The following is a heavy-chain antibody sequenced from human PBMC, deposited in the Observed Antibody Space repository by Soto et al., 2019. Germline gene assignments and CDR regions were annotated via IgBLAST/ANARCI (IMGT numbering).Heavy chain of an antibody. CDR3: AREIVTAGGNNYFDP. J-gene: IGHJ5*02. CDR1: GGTVASSHW. CDR2: VYHTGDT. V-gene: IGHV4-4*02. D-gene: IGHD2-21*02. Sequence: SETLSLTCGVSGGTVASSHWWSWVRQSPGGGLEWIGNVYHTGDTNFNPSLQSRVTISVDKSNNQFSLRLNSLTAVDTAVYFCAREIVTAGGNNYFDPWGPGTLVTVSS.